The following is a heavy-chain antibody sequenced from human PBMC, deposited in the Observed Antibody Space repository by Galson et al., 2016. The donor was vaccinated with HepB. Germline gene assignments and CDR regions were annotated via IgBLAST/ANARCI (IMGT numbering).Heavy chain of an antibody. CDR1: GFTVSNNY. CDR2: IYSGDFT. V-gene: IGHV3-53*01. J-gene: IGHJ6*02. CDR3: ARNYYGSGRGGMDV. Sequence: SLRLSCAASGFTVSNNYMSWVRQAPGKGLEWVSVIYSGDFTYYANSVKGRFTISRDNSKNTLFLQMNSLRAEDTAVYYCARNYYGSGRGGMDVWGQGTTVTVSS. D-gene: IGHD3-10*01.